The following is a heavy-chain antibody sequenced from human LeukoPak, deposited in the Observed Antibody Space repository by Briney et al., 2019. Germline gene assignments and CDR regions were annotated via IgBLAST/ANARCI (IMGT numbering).Heavy chain of an antibody. CDR2: IYYSGST. V-gene: IGHV4-31*03. D-gene: IGHD3-9*01. Sequence: SETLSLTCTVSGGSISSGGYYWSWIRQHPGKGLEWIGYIYYSGSTYYNPSLKSRVTISVDTSKNQFSLKLSSVTAADTAVYYCARSGAYFDWLFKHWYFDPWGRGTLVTVSS. J-gene: IGHJ2*01. CDR3: ARSGAYFDWLFKHWYFDP. CDR1: GGSISSGGYY.